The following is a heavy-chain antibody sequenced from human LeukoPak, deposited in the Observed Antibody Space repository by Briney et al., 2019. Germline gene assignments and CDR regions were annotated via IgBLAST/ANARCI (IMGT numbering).Heavy chain of an antibody. CDR3: AKVSYDSSGYLFDY. CDR1: GFTFSSYA. CDR2: ISGSGGST. V-gene: IGHV3-23*01. J-gene: IGHJ4*02. D-gene: IGHD3-22*01. Sequence: GGSLRLSCAASGFTFSSYAMSWVRQAPGKGLEWASAISGSGGSTYYADSVKGRFTISRDNSKNTLYLQMNSLRAEDTAVYYCAKVSYDSSGYLFDYWGQGTLVTVSS.